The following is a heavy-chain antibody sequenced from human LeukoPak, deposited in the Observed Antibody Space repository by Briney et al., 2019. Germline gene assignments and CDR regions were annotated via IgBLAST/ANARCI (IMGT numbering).Heavy chain of an antibody. D-gene: IGHD5-18*01. J-gene: IGHJ4*02. CDR2: INHSGST. CDR1: GGSFSGYY. CDR3: ARGRGRGYRFGDY. Sequence: EALSLPCAVYGGSFSGYYWSWIRQPPGKGLEWIGEINHSGSTNYNPSLKSRVTISVDTSKNQFSLKLSSVTAADTAVYYCARGRGRGYRFGDYWGQGTLVTVSS. V-gene: IGHV4-34*01.